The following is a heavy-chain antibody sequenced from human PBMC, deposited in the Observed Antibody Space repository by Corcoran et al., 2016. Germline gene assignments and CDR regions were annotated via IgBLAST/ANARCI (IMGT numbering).Heavy chain of an antibody. J-gene: IGHJ5*02. CDR1: GGFIISSISY. CDR3: ARDVWVERYWGNWFDP. CDR2: INDNGRT. V-gene: IGHV4-39*07. Sequence: QLHLQESGPGLVKPSETLSLTCVVSGGFIISSISYWGWIRQSPGKGLEWLGNINDNGRTYYNPSLKSRVTISVDTSKNQFSLMLKSVTAEDTAFYYCARDVWVERYWGNWFDPWGQGTLVTVSS. D-gene: IGHD7-27*01.